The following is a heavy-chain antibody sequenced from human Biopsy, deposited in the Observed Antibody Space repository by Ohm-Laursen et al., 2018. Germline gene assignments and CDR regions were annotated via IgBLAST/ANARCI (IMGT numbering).Heavy chain of an antibody. J-gene: IGHJ5*02. D-gene: IGHD3-22*01. CDR3: TRGGYYYDSLAYYYWFDP. Sequence: SVKVSCKASGYTLTGYHVHWVRQAPGQGLEWMGWINAKTGDTNYAQKFQGRVTMTRDTSISTAYVDLSSLRSDDTAVYYCTRGGYYYDSLAYYYWFDPWGQGTLVTVSS. CDR2: INAKTGDT. CDR1: GYTLTGYH. V-gene: IGHV1-2*02.